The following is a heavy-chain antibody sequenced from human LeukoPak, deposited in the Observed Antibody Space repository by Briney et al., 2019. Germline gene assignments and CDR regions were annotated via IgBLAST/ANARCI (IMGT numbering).Heavy chain of an antibody. CDR2: LSHSGGST. CDR3: EKVEDPLDY. V-gene: IGHV3-23*01. CDR1: GFTFSNYA. J-gene: IGHJ4*02. D-gene: IGHD2-15*01. Sequence: GGSLRLSCAASGFTFSNYAMSWVRQAPGKGLEWVSTLSHSGGSTYYTDSVKGRFTISRDNSKNTLHLQMSSLRAEDTAVYYCEKVEDPLDYWGQGTLVTVSS.